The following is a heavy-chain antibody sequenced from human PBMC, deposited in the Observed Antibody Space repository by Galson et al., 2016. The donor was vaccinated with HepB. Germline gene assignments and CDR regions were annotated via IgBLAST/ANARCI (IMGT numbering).Heavy chain of an antibody. Sequence: SLRLSCAASGFTFDDYAMHWVRQAPGKGLEWVSGISWISHIIVYADSVKGRFTISSDNAKNSLYLQMNSLRVEDTALYYCAKAVKGGFGSVPLDYWGQGALVTVSS. J-gene: IGHJ4*02. D-gene: IGHD3-3*01. CDR1: GFTFDDYA. V-gene: IGHV3-9*01. CDR2: ISWISHII. CDR3: AKAVKGGFGSVPLDY.